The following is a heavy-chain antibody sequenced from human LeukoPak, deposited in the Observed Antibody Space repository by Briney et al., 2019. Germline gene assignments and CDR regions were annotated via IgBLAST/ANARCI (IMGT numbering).Heavy chain of an antibody. D-gene: IGHD3-22*01. CDR3: AKQWLRNAFDI. Sequence: KPSQTLSLTCTVSGGSISSGDYYWSWIRQPSGKSLKWIGYIYYSGSTYYNPSLKSRVTISVDTSKNQFSLKLTSVTSADTAVYYCAKQWLRNAFDIWGQGTMVTVSS. V-gene: IGHV4-30-4*08. CDR2: IYYSGST. J-gene: IGHJ3*02. CDR1: GGSISSGDYY.